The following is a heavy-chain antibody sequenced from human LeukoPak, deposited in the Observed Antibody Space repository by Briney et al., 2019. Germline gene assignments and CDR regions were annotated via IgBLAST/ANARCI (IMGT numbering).Heavy chain of an antibody. CDR1: GYTFTDYY. CDR2: INPHGGVT. Sequence: ASVKVSCKASGYTFTDYYIHWVRQAPGQGLEWMASINPHGGVTNSAQEFQGRVTVTRDASISTAYLELSRLRSDDTAVYYCARERTPIALKIMIIFDSWGQGTLITVSS. D-gene: IGHD3-16*01. J-gene: IGHJ5*01. V-gene: IGHV1-2*02. CDR3: ARERTPIALKIMIIFDS.